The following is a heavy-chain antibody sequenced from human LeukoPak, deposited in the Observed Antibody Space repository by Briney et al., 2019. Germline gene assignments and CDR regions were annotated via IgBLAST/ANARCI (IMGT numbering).Heavy chain of an antibody. V-gene: IGHV1-2*06. D-gene: IGHD3-22*01. Sequence: ASVKVSCKASGYTFTGYYMHWVRQAPGQGLEWMGRTNPNSGGTNYAQKFQGRVTMTRDTSTSTVYMELSSLRSEDTAVYYCARDQSSGYYYDYWGQGTLVTVSS. J-gene: IGHJ4*02. CDR1: GYTFTGYY. CDR2: TNPNSGGT. CDR3: ARDQSSGYYYDY.